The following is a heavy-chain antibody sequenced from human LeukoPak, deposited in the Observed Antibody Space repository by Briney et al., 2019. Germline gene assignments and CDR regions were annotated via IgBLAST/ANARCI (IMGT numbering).Heavy chain of an antibody. CDR1: GFTFSSYA. CDR2: ISFDGSDI. D-gene: IGHD1-26*01. CDR3: AKDHSGSYYFFGQ. J-gene: IGHJ4*02. V-gene: IGHV3-30*18. Sequence: GRSLRLSCAASGFTFSSYAMHWVRQAPGKGLEWVAVISFDGSDIYYADSVKGRFTISRDNSKNTLYLQMNSLRAEDTAVYYCAKDHSGSYYFFGQWGQGTLVTVSS.